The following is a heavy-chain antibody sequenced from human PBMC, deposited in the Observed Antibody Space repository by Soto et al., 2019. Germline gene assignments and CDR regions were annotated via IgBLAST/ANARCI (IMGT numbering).Heavy chain of an antibody. CDR2: IYHSGST. V-gene: IGHV4-30-2*01. D-gene: IGHD1-26*01. CDR1: GGSISSGGYS. Sequence: QLQLQESGSGLVKPSQTLSLTCAVSGGSISSGGYSWSWIRQPPGKGLEWIGYIYHSGSTYYNPSLSSRVTTSVNKSKIQFSLKLSSVTAADTAVYYCARAGSLGAVAGDSWGQGTLVTVSS. CDR3: ARAGSLGAVAGDS. J-gene: IGHJ4*02.